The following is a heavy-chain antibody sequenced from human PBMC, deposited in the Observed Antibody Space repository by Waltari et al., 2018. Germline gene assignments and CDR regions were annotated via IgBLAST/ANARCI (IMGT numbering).Heavy chain of an antibody. V-gene: IGHV4-39*01. D-gene: IGHD5-12*01. CDR2: IYYNGIT. Sequence: QLQLQESGPGLVKPSETLSLTCTVSGGSISSGGFYWGWIRQSPGTGLEWIGSIYYNGITDYNPVLKSRVTISGDTSKNQFSLRRSSVTAADTAVYYCVRHWKKSGYRFDPWGQGILVTVSS. J-gene: IGHJ5*02. CDR1: GGSISSGGFY. CDR3: VRHWKKSGYRFDP.